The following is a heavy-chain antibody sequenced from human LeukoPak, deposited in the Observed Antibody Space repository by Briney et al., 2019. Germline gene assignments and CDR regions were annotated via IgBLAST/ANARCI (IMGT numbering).Heavy chain of an antibody. Sequence: ASVKVSCTASGYTFTNYYIHWVRQAPGQGLEWMGIINPNGGSTSYAQKFQGRITVTRDTSTTTVYMELSRLTSDDTAVYYCARGDYYGRFQLWGQGTLVAVSA. CDR2: INPNGGST. CDR1: GYTFTNYY. D-gene: IGHD3-22*01. V-gene: IGHV1-46*01. CDR3: ARGDYYGRFQL. J-gene: IGHJ1*01.